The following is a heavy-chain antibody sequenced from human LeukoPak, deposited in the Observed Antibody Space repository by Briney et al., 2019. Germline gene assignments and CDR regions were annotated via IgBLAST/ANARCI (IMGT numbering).Heavy chain of an antibody. Sequence: PSETLSLTCTVSGGSISSYYWSWIRQPAGKGLEWIGRIYTSGSTNYNPSLKSRVTMSVDTSKNQFSLKLSSVTAADTAVYYCARVVVVPAAISLTHWFDPWGQGPRSPSPQ. J-gene: IGHJ5*02. CDR2: IYTSGST. D-gene: IGHD2-2*01. CDR3: ARVVVVPAAISLTHWFDP. CDR1: GGSISSYY. V-gene: IGHV4-4*07.